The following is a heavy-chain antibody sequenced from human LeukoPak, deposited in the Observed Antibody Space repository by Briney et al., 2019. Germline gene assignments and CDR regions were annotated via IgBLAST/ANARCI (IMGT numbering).Heavy chain of an antibody. Sequence: GGSLRLSCIPSGFTFNSYAMFWVRQAPGKGLEWVSLIWYDGSNKYYADSVKGRFTNSRDNSKNTLFLQMNSLRAENTAVYYCARARGWQPNYYYYYMDVWGTGTTVTVSS. CDR1: GFTFNSYA. D-gene: IGHD2-15*01. V-gene: IGHV3-33*07. CDR2: IWYDGSNK. CDR3: ARARGWQPNYYYYYMDV. J-gene: IGHJ6*03.